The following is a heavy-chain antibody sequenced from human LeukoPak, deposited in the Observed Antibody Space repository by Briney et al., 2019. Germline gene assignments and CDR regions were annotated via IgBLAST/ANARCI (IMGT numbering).Heavy chain of an antibody. Sequence: PSETLSLTCTVSGGSISSYYWSWIRQPAGEGLEWIGRIYTSGSTNYNPSLKSRVTMSVDTSKKQFSLKLSSVTAADTAVYYCARDNRYYDILTGYQDDAFDIWGQGTMVTVSS. CDR2: IYTSGST. J-gene: IGHJ3*02. CDR3: ARDNRYYDILTGYQDDAFDI. CDR1: GGSISSYY. V-gene: IGHV4-4*07. D-gene: IGHD3-9*01.